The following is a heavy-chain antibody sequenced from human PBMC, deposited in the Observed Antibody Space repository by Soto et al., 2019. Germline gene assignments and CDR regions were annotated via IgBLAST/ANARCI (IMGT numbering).Heavy chain of an antibody. J-gene: IGHJ5*02. CDR3: ARGYSSSWYPPFDP. CDR1: GFTFSSYS. Sequence: PGGSLRLSCAASGFTFSSYSMNWVRQAPGKGLEWVSSISSSSSYIYYADSVKGRFTISRDNAKNSLYLQMNSLRAEDTAVYYCARGYSSSWYPPFDPWRQGTLVTVSS. D-gene: IGHD6-13*01. CDR2: ISSSSSYI. V-gene: IGHV3-21*01.